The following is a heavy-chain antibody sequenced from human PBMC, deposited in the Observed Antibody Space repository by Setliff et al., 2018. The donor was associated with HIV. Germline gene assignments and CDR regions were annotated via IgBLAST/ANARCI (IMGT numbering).Heavy chain of an antibody. CDR2: ISATGST. Sequence: NPSETLSLTCTVSNASISTYYWTWIRQPPGKGLEWIGHISATGSTKYNPSLEGRVTISVYTSQNQFSLRLSSVTAADTAVYYCARNTPVLSQTFGADGLDVWGQGTTVTVSS. D-gene: IGHD3-3*01. CDR1: NASISTYY. CDR3: ARNTPVLSQTFGADGLDV. V-gene: IGHV4-4*09. J-gene: IGHJ6*02.